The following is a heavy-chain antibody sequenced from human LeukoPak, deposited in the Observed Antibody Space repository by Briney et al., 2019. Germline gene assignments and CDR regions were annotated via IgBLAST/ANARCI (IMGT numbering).Heavy chain of an antibody. CDR1: GFTFGDYA. CDR3: TSAEYSGSYEATYYFDY. J-gene: IGHJ4*02. V-gene: IGHV3-49*01. CDR2: IRSKAYGGTT. Sequence: SLRLSCTASGFTFGDYAMSWFRQAPGKGLEWVGFIRSKAYGGTTEYAASVKGRFTISRDGSKSIAYLQMNSLKTEDTAVYYCTSAEYSGSYEATYYFDYWGQGTLVTVSS. D-gene: IGHD1-26*01.